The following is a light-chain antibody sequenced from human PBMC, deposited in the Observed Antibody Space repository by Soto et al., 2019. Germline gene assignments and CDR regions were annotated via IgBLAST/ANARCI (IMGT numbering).Light chain of an antibody. V-gene: IGKV1-39*01. CDR2: GAA. CDR3: QQSYNIQALT. Sequence: DIQMTQSPSSVSASVGDRVAITCRASQNIRNYLNWYQQKPGKAPKVLIYGAASLQSGVPSRFSGSGSGTNFTLTINSLQPEDYATYYCQQSYNIQALTFGGGTKVDIK. CDR1: QNIRNY. J-gene: IGKJ4*01.